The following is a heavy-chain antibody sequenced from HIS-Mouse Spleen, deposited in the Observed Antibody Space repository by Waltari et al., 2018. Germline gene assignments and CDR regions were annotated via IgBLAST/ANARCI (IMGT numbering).Heavy chain of an antibody. V-gene: IGHV4-39*07. Sequence: QLQLQESGPGLVKPSETLSLTCTVSGASISRMSYLWGWFRQPPGKGLEWIGSIYYSGRTYYNPSLKSRVTISVDTSKNPFSLKLSSVTAADTAVYYCAREIPYSSSWYDWYFDLWGRGTLVTVSS. J-gene: IGHJ2*01. CDR1: GASISRMSYL. CDR2: IYYSGRT. D-gene: IGHD6-13*01. CDR3: AREIPYSSSWYDWYFDL.